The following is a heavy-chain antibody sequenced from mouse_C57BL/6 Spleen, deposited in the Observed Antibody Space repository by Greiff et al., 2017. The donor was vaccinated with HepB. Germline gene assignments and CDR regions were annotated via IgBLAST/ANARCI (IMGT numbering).Heavy chain of an antibody. CDR3: ARRGSNYEEVFAY. CDR2: IYPGSGST. V-gene: IGHV1-55*01. Sequence: QVQLQQPGAELVKPGASVKMSCKASGYTFTSYWITWVKQRPGQGLEWIGDIYPGSGSTNYNEKFKSKATLTVDTSSSTAYMQLSSLTSEDSAVYYCARRGSNYEEVFAYWGQGTLVTVSA. D-gene: IGHD2-5*01. CDR1: GYTFTSYW. J-gene: IGHJ3*01.